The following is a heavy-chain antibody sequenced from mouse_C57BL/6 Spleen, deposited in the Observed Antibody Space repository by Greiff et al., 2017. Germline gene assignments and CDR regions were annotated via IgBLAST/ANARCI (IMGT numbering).Heavy chain of an antibody. CDR2: INPNNGGT. CDR1: GYTFTDYY. D-gene: IGHD2-4*01. Sequence: VQLQQSGPELVQPGASVKISCKASGYTFTDYYMNWVKQSHGKSLEWIGDINPNNGGTSYNQKFKGKATLTVDKSSSAAYMELRSLTSEGSAVYYCARNDYGWFAYWGQGTLVTVSA. CDR3: ARNDYGWFAY. J-gene: IGHJ3*01. V-gene: IGHV1-26*01.